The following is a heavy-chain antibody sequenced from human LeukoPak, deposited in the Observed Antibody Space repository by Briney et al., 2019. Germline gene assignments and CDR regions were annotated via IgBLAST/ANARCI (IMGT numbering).Heavy chain of an antibody. D-gene: IGHD3-10*01. CDR3: ARGDIRFGEFLALGY. CDR2: INPNSGGT. CDR1: GYTFTGYY. V-gene: IGHV1-2*02. J-gene: IGHJ4*02. Sequence: GASVKVSCKASGYTFTGYYMHWVRQAPGQGLEWMGWINPNSGGTNYAQKFQGRVTMTRDTSISTAYMELSRLRSDDTAVYYCARGDIRFGEFLALGYWGQGTLVTVSS.